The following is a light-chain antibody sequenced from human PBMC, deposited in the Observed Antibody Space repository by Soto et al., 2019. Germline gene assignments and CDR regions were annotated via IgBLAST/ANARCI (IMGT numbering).Light chain of an antibody. CDR2: GES. J-gene: IGKJ4*01. CDR3: QKYNNWPRA. Sequence: ELVLTQSPGTLSLSPGDSATLSCRASQSVSSSYLAWYQQKTGQAPRLLIYGESSRATGIPDRLSGSGSGTDLNLTISRLQSEDFAVYYCQKYNNWPRAFGGGTKVDIK. CDR1: QSVSSSY. V-gene: IGKV3-20*01.